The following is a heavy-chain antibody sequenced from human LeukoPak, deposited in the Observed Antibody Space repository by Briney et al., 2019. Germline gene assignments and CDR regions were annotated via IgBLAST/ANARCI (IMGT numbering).Heavy chain of an antibody. V-gene: IGHV3-74*01. D-gene: IGHD4-23*01. CDR1: GFTFSNYW. J-gene: IGHJ4*02. CDR2: TSVDGSSS. CDR3: ARDPLGGRPDY. Sequence: GGSLRLSCAASGFTFSNYWMHWVRQAPGQGLVWVSRTSVDGSSSTYADSVRGRFSISRDNAKNTLHLQMNSLRADDTAVYYCARDPLGGRPDYWGQGTLVTVSS.